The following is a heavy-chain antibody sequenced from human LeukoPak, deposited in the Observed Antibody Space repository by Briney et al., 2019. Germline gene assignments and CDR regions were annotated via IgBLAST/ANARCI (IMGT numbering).Heavy chain of an antibody. CDR2: MNPNSGNT. Sequence: ASVKVSCKASGYTFTSCYMHWVRQAPGQGLEWMRWMNPNSGNTGYAQKFQGRVTITRNTSISTAYMELSSLRSEDTAVYYCARRQLGDYYYYMDVWGKGTTVTVSS. CDR1: GYTFTSCY. V-gene: IGHV1-8*03. J-gene: IGHJ6*03. CDR3: ARRQLGDYYYYMDV. D-gene: IGHD6-6*01.